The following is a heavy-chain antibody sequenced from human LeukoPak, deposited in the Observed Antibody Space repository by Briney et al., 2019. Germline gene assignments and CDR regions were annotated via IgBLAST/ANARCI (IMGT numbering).Heavy chain of an antibody. Sequence: PGGSLRLSCAASGFTVSSNYMSWVRQAPGKGLEWVSVIYGGGATSYVDSVKGRFTLSRDNSQNTLYLQMNSLRDEDTAVYYCARGSGHGFDPWGQGTLVTVSS. V-gene: IGHV3-53*01. D-gene: IGHD5-12*01. CDR2: IYGGGAT. CDR1: GFTVSSNY. CDR3: ARGSGHGFDP. J-gene: IGHJ5*02.